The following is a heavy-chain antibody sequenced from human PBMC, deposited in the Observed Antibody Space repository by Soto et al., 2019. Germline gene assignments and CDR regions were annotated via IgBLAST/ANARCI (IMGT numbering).Heavy chain of an antibody. V-gene: IGHV4-39*01. J-gene: IGHJ4*02. Sequence: SETLSLTCTVSGGSISSSSYYWGWIRQPPGKGLEWIGSIYYSGSTYYNPSLKSRVTISVDTSKNQFSLKLGSVTAADTAVYYCAGHTIAVAGYYFDYWGQGTLVTVSS. CDR1: GGSISSSSYY. CDR2: IYYSGST. D-gene: IGHD6-19*01. CDR3: AGHTIAVAGYYFDY.